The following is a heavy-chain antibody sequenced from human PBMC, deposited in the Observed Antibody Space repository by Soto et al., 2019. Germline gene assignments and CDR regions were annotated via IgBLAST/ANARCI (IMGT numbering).Heavy chain of an antibody. CDR2: ISAYYGNT. Sequence: ASVKVSCTASGYTFTRYGISWVREAPWRGLEWMGWISAYYGNTNYAQKLQGRVTMTTDTSTSTAYMELRSLRSDDTAVYYCARERRVRRVITSIWLDPWGKGTLGTVYS. V-gene: IGHV1-18*01. CDR3: ARERRVRRVITSIWLDP. CDR1: GYTFTRYG. J-gene: IGHJ5*02. D-gene: IGHD3-10*01.